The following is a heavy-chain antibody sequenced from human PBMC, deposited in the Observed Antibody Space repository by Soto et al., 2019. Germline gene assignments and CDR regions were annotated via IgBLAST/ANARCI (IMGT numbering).Heavy chain of an antibody. V-gene: IGHV5-51*01. Sequence: PGESLKISCTGVGYSFTSYWIGWVRQMPGKGLEWMGIIYPSDSDTRYSPSFQGQVTISADKSISTVYLQWSSLKASDTAMYYCAREYCTTNICDPWFDPWGQGTLVTVSS. D-gene: IGHD2-8*01. J-gene: IGHJ5*02. CDR3: AREYCTTNICDPWFDP. CDR1: GYSFTSYW. CDR2: IYPSDSDT.